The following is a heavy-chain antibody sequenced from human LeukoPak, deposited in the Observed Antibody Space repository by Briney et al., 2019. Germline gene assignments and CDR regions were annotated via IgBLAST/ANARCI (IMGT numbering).Heavy chain of an antibody. CDR2: MNPNSGNT. Sequence: GASVKVSYKASGYTFTSYDINWVRQATGQGLEWMGWMNPNSGNTGYAQKFQGRVTMTRNTSISTAYMELSSLRSEDTAVYYCARAGRIATNWFDPWGQGTLVTVSS. D-gene: IGHD6-13*01. CDR1: GYTFTSYD. J-gene: IGHJ5*02. V-gene: IGHV1-8*01. CDR3: ARAGRIATNWFDP.